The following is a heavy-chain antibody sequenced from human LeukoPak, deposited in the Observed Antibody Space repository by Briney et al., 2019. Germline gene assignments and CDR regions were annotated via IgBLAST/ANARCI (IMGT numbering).Heavy chain of an antibody. D-gene: IGHD3-22*01. CDR2: IYYSGST. Sequence: SETLSLTCTVSGGSISSYYWSWIRQPPGKGLEWIGYIYYSGSTNYNPSLKSRVTISVDTSKNQFSLKLSSVTAADTAVYYCARGRDDYYDSSGYDHTFDYWGQGTLVTVSS. CDR3: ARGRDDYYDSSGYDHTFDY. CDR1: GGSISSYY. V-gene: IGHV4-59*01. J-gene: IGHJ4*02.